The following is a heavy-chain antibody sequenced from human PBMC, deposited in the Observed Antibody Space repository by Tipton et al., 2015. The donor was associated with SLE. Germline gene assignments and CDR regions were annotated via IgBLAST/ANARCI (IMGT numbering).Heavy chain of an antibody. CDR2: ISHDGSSK. CDR3: ARRARPGRVPDAFDI. Sequence: SLRLSCVASGFTFSNYALHWVRQGPGKGLEWVAAISHDGSSKYYIDSVQGRFTISRDNSKNTLSLQMNSLRVDDTAIYYCARRARPGRVPDAFDIWGQGTMVTVFS. D-gene: IGHD1-14*01. CDR1: GFTFSNYA. V-gene: IGHV3-30-3*01. J-gene: IGHJ3*02.